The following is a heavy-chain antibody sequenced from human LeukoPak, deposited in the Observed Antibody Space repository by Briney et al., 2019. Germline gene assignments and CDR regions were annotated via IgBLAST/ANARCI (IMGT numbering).Heavy chain of an antibody. CDR1: GGSISSGDYY. Sequence: SETLSLTCTVSGGSISSGDYYWSWIRQPPGKGLEWIGYIYYSGSTYYNPSLKSRVTISVDTSKNQFSLKLSSVTAADTAVYYCARAPQGSSWYYYYYYGMDVWGQGTTVTVS. CDR3: ARAPQGSSWYYYYYYGMDV. J-gene: IGHJ6*02. V-gene: IGHV4-30-4*01. CDR2: IYYSGST. D-gene: IGHD6-13*01.